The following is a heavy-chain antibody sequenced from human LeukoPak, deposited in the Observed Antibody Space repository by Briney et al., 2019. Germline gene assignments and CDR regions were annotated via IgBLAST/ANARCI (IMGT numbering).Heavy chain of an antibody. CDR1: GGSISGYY. CDR3: ARGGVGPSDI. CDR2: IYYSGST. J-gene: IGHJ3*02. D-gene: IGHD1-26*01. Sequence: SETLSLTCTVSGGSISGYYWTWFRQPPGKGLEWIGYIYYSGSTNYNPSLKSRVTISVDTSKHQFSLKLSSATAADTAVYYCARGGVGPSDIWGQGTMVTVSS. V-gene: IGHV4-59*01.